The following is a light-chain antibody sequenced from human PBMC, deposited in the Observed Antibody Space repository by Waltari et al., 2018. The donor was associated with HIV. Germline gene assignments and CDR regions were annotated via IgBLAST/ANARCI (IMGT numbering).Light chain of an antibody. V-gene: IGKV1-39*01. CDR2: AAS. CDR3: QQTYSTPRMYT. J-gene: IGKJ2*01. Sequence: DIQMTQSPSSLSASLGDRVTITCRASQSIRKYLNWYQQKLGKVPKLLIFAASSLQSGVPSRFSGSGSGTDFTLTISSLQPEDFATYYCQQTYSTPRMYTFGQGTKLEIK. CDR1: QSIRKY.